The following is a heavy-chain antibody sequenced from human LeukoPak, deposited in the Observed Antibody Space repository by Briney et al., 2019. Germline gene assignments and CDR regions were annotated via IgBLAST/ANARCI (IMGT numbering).Heavy chain of an antibody. Sequence: PSETLSLTCTVSGGSISSYYWSWIRQPPGKGLEWIGYIYYSGSTNYNPSLKSRVTISVDTSKNQFSLKLSSVTAADTAVYYCARARIAAAGRGYYYYGMDVWGQGTTVTVSS. J-gene: IGHJ6*02. D-gene: IGHD6-13*01. CDR3: ARARIAAAGRGYYYYGMDV. CDR1: GGSISSYY. CDR2: IYYSGST. V-gene: IGHV4-59*01.